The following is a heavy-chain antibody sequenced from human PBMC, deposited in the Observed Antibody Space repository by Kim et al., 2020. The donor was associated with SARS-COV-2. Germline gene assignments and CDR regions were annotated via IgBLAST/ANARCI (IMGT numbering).Heavy chain of an antibody. D-gene: IGHD3-10*01. Sequence: GGSLRLSCAASGFTFSSCAIHWVRQAPGKGLEWVAVISYDGSNKNYADSVKGRFTISRDNSKNTLYLQMNSLRAEDTALYYCARDTWSRLRGLTYSYYGIDDWGQGTTVTVSS. CDR3: ARDTWSRLRGLTYSYYGIDD. V-gene: IGHV3-30-3*01. CDR1: GFTFSSCA. CDR2: ISYDGSNK. J-gene: IGHJ6*02.